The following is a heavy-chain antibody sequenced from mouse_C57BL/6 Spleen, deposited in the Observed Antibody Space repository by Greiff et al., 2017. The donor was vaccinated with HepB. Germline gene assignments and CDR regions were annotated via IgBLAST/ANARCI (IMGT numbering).Heavy chain of an antibody. CDR2: ISYDGSN. CDR1: GYSITSGYY. Sequence: EVHLVESGPGLVKPSQSLSLTCSVTGYSITSGYYWNWIRQFPGNKLEWMGYISYDGSNNYNPSLKNRISITRDTSKNQFFLKLNSVTTEDTATYYCARGEDWGTWFAYWGQGTLVTVSA. V-gene: IGHV3-6*01. D-gene: IGHD4-1*01. CDR3: ARGEDWGTWFAY. J-gene: IGHJ3*01.